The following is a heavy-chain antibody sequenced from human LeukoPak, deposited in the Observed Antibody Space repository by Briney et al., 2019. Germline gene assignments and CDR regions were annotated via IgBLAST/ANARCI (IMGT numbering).Heavy chain of an antibody. V-gene: IGHV1-24*01. Sequence: ASVKVSCKVSGYTLTELSMHWVRQAPGKWLEWMGGFDPEDGETIYAQKFQGRVTMTEDTSTDTAYMELSSLRSEDTAVYYCATVDYDSSGYPFDYWGQGTLVTVSS. CDR2: FDPEDGET. D-gene: IGHD3-22*01. J-gene: IGHJ4*02. CDR1: GYTLTELS. CDR3: ATVDYDSSGYPFDY.